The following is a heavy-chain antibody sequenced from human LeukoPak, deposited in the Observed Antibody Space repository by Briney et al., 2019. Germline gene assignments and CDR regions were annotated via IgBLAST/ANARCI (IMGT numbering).Heavy chain of an antibody. Sequence: SETLSLTCAVYGGSFSGYYWSWIRQPPGKGLEWIGEINHSGSTNYNPSLKSRVTISVDTSKNQFSLKLSSVTAADTAVYYCARQAVVVAALDYWGQGTLVTASS. CDR2: INHSGST. CDR3: ARQAVVVAALDY. D-gene: IGHD2-15*01. J-gene: IGHJ4*02. CDR1: GGSFSGYY. V-gene: IGHV4-34*01.